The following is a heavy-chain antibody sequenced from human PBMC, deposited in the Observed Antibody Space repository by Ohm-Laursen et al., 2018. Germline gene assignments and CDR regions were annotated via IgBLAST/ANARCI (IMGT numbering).Heavy chain of an antibody. CDR1: GGSISGYY. Sequence: TLSLTCTVSGGSISGYYWSWIRQPPGKGLEWIGFIHYSGSTNYNPSLKSRVTISVDTSKNQFSLKLSSVTAADTAVYYCARQESSGWYPDYWGQGTLVTVSS. CDR2: IHYSGST. D-gene: IGHD6-19*01. J-gene: IGHJ4*02. CDR3: ARQESSGWYPDY. V-gene: IGHV4-59*08.